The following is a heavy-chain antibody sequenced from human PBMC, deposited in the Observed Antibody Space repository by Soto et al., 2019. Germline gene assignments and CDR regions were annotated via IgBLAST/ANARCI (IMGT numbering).Heavy chain of an antibody. J-gene: IGHJ4*02. CDR1: GFTFSSYG. D-gene: IGHD5-18*01. CDR3: ARGLGYSYGIDY. V-gene: IGHV3-33*01. CDR2: IWYDGSNK. Sequence: GGSLRLSCAASGFTFSSYGMHWVRQAPGKGLEWVAVIWYDGSNKYYADSVKGRFTISRDNSKNTLYLQMNSLRAEDTAVYYCARGLGYSYGIDYWGQGTLVTVSS.